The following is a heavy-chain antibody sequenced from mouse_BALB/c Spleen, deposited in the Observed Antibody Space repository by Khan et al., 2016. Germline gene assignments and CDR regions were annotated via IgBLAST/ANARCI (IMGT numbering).Heavy chain of an antibody. CDR3: ARWDFGSRRYSFDA. D-gene: IGHD1-1*01. Sequence: EVQLQETGPGLVKPSHSLSLTCSVTGYSITSGYYWNWLRQFPGNILEWMGYISYDGSNNYNPSLKNRFSIHRDKSRNQFIMTSNSVTTEDTATNYYARWDFGSRRYSFDAWGQGTTLPVSS. J-gene: IGHJ2*01. CDR1: GYSITSGYY. CDR2: ISYDGSN. V-gene: IGHV3-6*02.